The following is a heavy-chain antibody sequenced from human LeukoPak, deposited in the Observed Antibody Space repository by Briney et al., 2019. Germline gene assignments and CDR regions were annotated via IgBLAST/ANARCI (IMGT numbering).Heavy chain of an antibody. Sequence: PGGSLRLSCAASGFTFGTYAMSWVRQAPGKGLEWVSSISGSGDSTYYADSVKGRFTISRDNSKKTLSLQMNTLRAEDTALYYCAKDLRWYYDTTGYYSFDYWGQGTLVTVSS. CDR2: ISGSGDST. CDR1: GFTFGTYA. J-gene: IGHJ4*02. D-gene: IGHD3-22*01. CDR3: AKDLRWYYDTTGYYSFDY. V-gene: IGHV3-23*01.